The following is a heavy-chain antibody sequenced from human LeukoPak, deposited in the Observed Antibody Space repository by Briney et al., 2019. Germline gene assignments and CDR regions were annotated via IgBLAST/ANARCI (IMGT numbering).Heavy chain of an antibody. CDR3: ARDLNNSYGAFDY. CDR2: TSYDGSNK. CDR1: GFTFSSYA. D-gene: IGHD5-18*01. Sequence: PGGSLRLSCAASGFTFSSYAMHWVRQAPGKGLEWVAVTSYDGSNKYYADSVKGRFTISRDNSKNTLYLQMNSLRAEDTAVYYCARDLNNSYGAFDYWGQGTLVTVSS. J-gene: IGHJ4*02. V-gene: IGHV3-30-3*01.